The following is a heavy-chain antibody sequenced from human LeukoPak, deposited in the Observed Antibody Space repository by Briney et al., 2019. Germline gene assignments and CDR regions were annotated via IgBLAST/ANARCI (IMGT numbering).Heavy chain of an antibody. Sequence: KPSETLSPTCTVSGGSISSYYWSWIRQPPGKGLEWIGYIYYSGSTNYNPSLKSRVTISVDTSKNQFSLKLSSVTAADTAVYYCARGATGYWGQGTLVTVSS. CDR1: GGSISSYY. CDR3: ARGATGY. V-gene: IGHV4-59*01. CDR2: IYYSGST. J-gene: IGHJ4*02.